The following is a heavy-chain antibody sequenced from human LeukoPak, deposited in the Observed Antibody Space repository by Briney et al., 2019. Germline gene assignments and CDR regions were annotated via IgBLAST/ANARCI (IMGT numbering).Heavy chain of an antibody. CDR1: GFTFSSYA. CDR3: AKDRAPYYYDSSGYSFDP. CDR2: ISGSGGST. V-gene: IGHV3-23*01. J-gene: IGHJ5*02. Sequence: GGSLRLSCAASGFTFSSYAMSWVRQAPGKGLEWVSAISGSGGSTYYADSVKGRFTISRDNSKNTLYLQMNSLRAEDTAVYYCAKDRAPYYYDSSGYSFDPWGQGTLVTVSS. D-gene: IGHD3-22*01.